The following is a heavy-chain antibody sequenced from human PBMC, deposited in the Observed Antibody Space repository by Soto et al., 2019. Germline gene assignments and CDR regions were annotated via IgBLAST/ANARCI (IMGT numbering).Heavy chain of an antibody. D-gene: IGHD2-21*01. V-gene: IGHV3-30-3*01. J-gene: IGHJ4*02. CDR3: ARDSKAVALAFDY. CDR1: GFTFSSYA. Sequence: GGSLRLSCAASGFTFSSYAMHWVRQAPGKGLEWVAVISYDGTYKYYADSVKGRFTISRDNSKNTLFLQMNSLRAEDTAVYYCARDSKAVALAFDYWGQGTLVTVSS. CDR2: ISYDGTYK.